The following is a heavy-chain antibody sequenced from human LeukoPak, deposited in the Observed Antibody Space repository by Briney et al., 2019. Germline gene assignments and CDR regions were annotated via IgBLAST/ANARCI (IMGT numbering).Heavy chain of an antibody. CDR3: AREDPQTTVPEGMDV. D-gene: IGHD4-17*01. V-gene: IGHV4-59*01. Sequence: PSETLSLTCTVPGGSISSFYWSWIRQAPGKGLEWIGYIYYSGNTNYNPSLKSRVTISVDTSKNQFSLKLSSVTAADTAVYYCAREDPQTTVPEGMDVWGQGTTVTVSS. CDR1: GGSISSFY. J-gene: IGHJ6*02. CDR2: IYYSGNT.